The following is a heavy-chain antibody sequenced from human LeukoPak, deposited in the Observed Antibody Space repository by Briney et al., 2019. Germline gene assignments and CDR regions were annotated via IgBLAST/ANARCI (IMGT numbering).Heavy chain of an antibody. Sequence: ASVKVSCKASGYTFTDYYIHWMRQAPGQGLKWLGWINSNNGGPNYAHKLQGWVTMTRDTSTTTAYMELSSLNSDDTAVYYCARDGRHYGQFGYWGQGTLVIVSS. D-gene: IGHD3-10*01. CDR2: INSNNGGP. V-gene: IGHV1-2*04. CDR3: ARDGRHYGQFGY. J-gene: IGHJ4*02. CDR1: GYTFTDYY.